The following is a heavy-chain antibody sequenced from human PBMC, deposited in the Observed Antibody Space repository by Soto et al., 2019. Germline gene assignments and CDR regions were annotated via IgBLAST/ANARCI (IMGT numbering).Heavy chain of an antibody. Sequence: GGSLGLCGEASGFPFSCYSLHGVRQATGKGLQWVALISYDGNNKDFADSVNGIFSISRDNSRNTLYLQMNSLRLEDPAMYYCATAGSPYGEPHDAFDICAQGTLVAV. V-gene: IGHV3-30-3*01. CDR1: GFPFSCYS. D-gene: IGHD4-17*01. J-gene: IGHJ3*02. CDR3: ATAGSPYGEPHDAFDI. CDR2: ISYDGNNK.